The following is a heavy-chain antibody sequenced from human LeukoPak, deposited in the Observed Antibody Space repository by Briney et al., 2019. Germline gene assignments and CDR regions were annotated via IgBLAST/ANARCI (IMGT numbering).Heavy chain of an antibody. CDR2: ISGSGGST. D-gene: IGHD3-3*01. Sequence: PGGSLRLSCAASGNYWMHWVRQAPGKGLEWVSAISGSGGSTYYADSVKGRFTISRDNSKNTLYLQMNSLRAEDTAVYYCAKSWIFGVVPIPRWFDPWGQGTLVTVSS. CDR3: AKSWIFGVVPIPRWFDP. CDR1: GNYW. V-gene: IGHV3-23*01. J-gene: IGHJ5*02.